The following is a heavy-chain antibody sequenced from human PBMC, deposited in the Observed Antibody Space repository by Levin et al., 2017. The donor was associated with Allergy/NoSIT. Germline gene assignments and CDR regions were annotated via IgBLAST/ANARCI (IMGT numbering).Heavy chain of an antibody. CDR1: GFTFSSYS. V-gene: IGHV3-48*01. CDR3: ARDRADYDILTGYYRRNAFDI. J-gene: IGHJ3*02. D-gene: IGHD3-9*01. Sequence: SCAASGFTFSSYSMNWVRQAPGKGLEWVSYISSSSSTIYYADSVKGRFTISRDNAKNSLYLQMNSLRAEDTAVYYCARDRADYDILTGYYRRNAFDIWGQGTMVTVSS. CDR2: ISSSSSTI.